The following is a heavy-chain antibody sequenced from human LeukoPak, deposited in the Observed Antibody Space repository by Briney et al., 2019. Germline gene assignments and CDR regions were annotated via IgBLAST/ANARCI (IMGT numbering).Heavy chain of an antibody. Sequence: SETLSLTCTVSGGSISTSSYYWGWVSQPPGKGLEWIGNIFYSGSTYYSPSLKSRVTISIDTSRNQFSLKLNSVTAAATAVYYCAKSNGYSLVDIWGQGTMVTVSS. V-gene: IGHV4-39*07. CDR3: AKSNGYSLVDI. D-gene: IGHD5-12*01. CDR1: GGSISTSSYY. CDR2: IFYSGST. J-gene: IGHJ3*02.